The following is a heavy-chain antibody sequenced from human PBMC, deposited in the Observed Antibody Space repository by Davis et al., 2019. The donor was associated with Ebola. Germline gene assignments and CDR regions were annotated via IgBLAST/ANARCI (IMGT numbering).Heavy chain of an antibody. CDR2: IKQDGSEK. CDR1: GFTFSSYE. D-gene: IGHD3-22*01. V-gene: IGHV3-7*03. CDR3: ARVRYYYDSSGYYDY. Sequence: GESLKISCAASGFTFSSYEMNWVRQAPGKGLEWVANIKQDGSEKYYVDSVKGRFTISRDNAKNSLYLQMNSLRAEDTAVYYCARVRYYYDSSGYYDYWGQGTLVTVSS. J-gene: IGHJ4*02.